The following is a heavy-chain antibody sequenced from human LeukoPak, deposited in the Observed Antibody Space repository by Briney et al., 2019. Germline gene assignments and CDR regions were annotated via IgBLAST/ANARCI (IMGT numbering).Heavy chain of an antibody. J-gene: IGHJ3*02. Sequence: SETLSLTCTVSGGSISSYYWSWIRQPPGKGLQWIGYINYSGSTNYNPSLKSRVTISVDTSKNQFSLKLSSVTAADTAVYYCARYQEERATEGLDAFDIWGQGTMVTVSS. CDR2: INYSGST. CDR3: ARYQEERATEGLDAFDI. D-gene: IGHD1-26*01. CDR1: GGSISSYY. V-gene: IGHV4-59*01.